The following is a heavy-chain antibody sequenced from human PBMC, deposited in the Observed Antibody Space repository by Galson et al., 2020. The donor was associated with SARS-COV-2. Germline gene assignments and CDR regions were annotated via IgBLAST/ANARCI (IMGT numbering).Heavy chain of an antibody. Sequence: LSLTCAVSGYSISSGYYWAWIRQPPGKGLEWVGNIYHSGDTYYNPSLKSRVTISVDTSKNQFSLNLTYMTAADTAVYYCARDPSAGTGSWFDPWGQGTLVTVSS. CDR3: ARDPSAGTGSWFDP. CDR1: GYSISSGYY. CDR2: IYHSGDT. J-gene: IGHJ5*02. V-gene: IGHV4-38-2*02. D-gene: IGHD6-13*01.